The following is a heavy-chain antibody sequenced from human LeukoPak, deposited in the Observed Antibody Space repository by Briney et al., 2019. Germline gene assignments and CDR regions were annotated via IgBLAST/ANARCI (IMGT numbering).Heavy chain of an antibody. D-gene: IGHD6-19*01. CDR2: ITSSSSHT. Sequence: PGGSLRLSCAASGFTFSDYYMSWIRQAPGKGLEWVSYITSSSSHTDYADSVKGRFTISRDNAKTSLYLQMNNLRAEDTAVYYCARQMWIAVAGPPQGFYYYGMEVWGQGTTVTVSS. V-gene: IGHV3-11*03. J-gene: IGHJ6*02. CDR1: GFTFSDYY. CDR3: ARQMWIAVAGPPQGFYYYGMEV.